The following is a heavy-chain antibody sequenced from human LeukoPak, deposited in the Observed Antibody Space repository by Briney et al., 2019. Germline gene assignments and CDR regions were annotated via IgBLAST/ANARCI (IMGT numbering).Heavy chain of an antibody. J-gene: IGHJ4*02. CDR2: IISSGSTI. CDR1: GFTFSTYT. V-gene: IGHV3-48*02. Sequence: QSGGSLRLSCAASGFTFSTYTMNWVRQAPGKGLEWISSIISSGSTIYYADSVKGRFTISRDNAKNSLYLQMNSLRDEDTAVYYCARRLDYFDSWGQGILVTVSS. D-gene: IGHD6-19*01. CDR3: ARRLDYFDS.